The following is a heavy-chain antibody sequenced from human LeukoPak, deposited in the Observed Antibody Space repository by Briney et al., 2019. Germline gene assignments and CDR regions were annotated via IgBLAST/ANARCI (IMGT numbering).Heavy chain of an antibody. Sequence: PSETLSLTCTVSGGSISSYYWSWIRQPPGKGLEWIGYSFFSGSTNYNPSLKSRVAISLDTSTNQFSLRLNSVTAADTAVYCLSSGWYGWGQGTLVTVSS. CDR2: SFFSGST. D-gene: IGHD6-19*01. V-gene: IGHV4-59*01. CDR3: SSGWYG. J-gene: IGHJ4*02. CDR1: GGSISSYY.